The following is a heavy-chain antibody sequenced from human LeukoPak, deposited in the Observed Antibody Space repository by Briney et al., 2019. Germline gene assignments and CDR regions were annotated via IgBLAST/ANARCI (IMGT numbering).Heavy chain of an antibody. CDR3: AGDFLLLPYY. J-gene: IGHJ4*02. D-gene: IGHD3-3*01. CDR1: GFTFSSYA. CDR2: ISKDGSDT. V-gene: IGHV3-30-3*01. Sequence: AGGSLRLSCAASGFTFSSYAMFWVRQAPGKGLEWVTIISKDGSDTFYADSVKGRFTISRDNSKNTLYLQLNSLTTEDTGLYYCAGDFLLLPYYLGQGTLVTLSS.